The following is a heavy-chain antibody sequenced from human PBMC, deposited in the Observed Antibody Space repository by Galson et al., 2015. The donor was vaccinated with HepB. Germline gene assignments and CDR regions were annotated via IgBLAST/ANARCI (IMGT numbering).Heavy chain of an antibody. D-gene: IGHD2-8*02. V-gene: IGHV3-23*01. CDR1: GFSFSYYA. J-gene: IGHJ5*02. CDR2: INSNGGST. Sequence: SLRLSCAASGFSFSYYAMTWVRQAPGKGLEWVSTINSNGGSTYYADSVKGRFTISRDNSNNTLYLQMNSLKPEDTAVYYCTTDVYYSTYWSWLDPWGQGTLVTVSS. CDR3: TTDVYYSTYWSWLDP.